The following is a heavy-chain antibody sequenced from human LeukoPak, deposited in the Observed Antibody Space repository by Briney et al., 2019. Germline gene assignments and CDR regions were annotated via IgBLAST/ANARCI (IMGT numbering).Heavy chain of an antibody. D-gene: IGHD2-15*01. J-gene: IGHJ5*02. V-gene: IGHV4-59*01. CDR3: ARGVVAPFNWFDP. Sequence: PSETLSLTCTVSGGSISNYYWSWIRQPPGQGLEWIGYIYYNGNTNYNSSLKNRVTISVDTSENQVSLKLSSVTAADAAVYYCARGVVAPFNWFDPWGQGTQVTVSS. CDR2: IYYNGNT. CDR1: GGSISNYY.